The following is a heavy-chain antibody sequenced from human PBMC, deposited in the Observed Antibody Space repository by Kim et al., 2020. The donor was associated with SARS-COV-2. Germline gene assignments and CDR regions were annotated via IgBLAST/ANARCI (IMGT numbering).Heavy chain of an antibody. J-gene: IGHJ4*02. CDR2: T. CDR3: ARREAARGFDY. D-gene: IGHD6-6*01. Sequence: TSYGYSGKGRLTISKDNSKNTLYLQMISQRAEDTAVYYCARREAARGFDYWGQGTLVTVSS. V-gene: IGHV3-23*01.